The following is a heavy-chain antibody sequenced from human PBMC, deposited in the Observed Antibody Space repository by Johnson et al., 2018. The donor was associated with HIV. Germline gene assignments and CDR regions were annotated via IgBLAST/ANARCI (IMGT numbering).Heavy chain of an antibody. Sequence: VQLVESGGGLVQPGGSLRLSCSASGFTFSSYDMHWVRQATGKGLEWVSAIGTAGDTYYPGPGKGRFTISRDNSKNTLYLQMNSLRAEDTAVYYCASGLGIVGATRSAFDIWGQGTMVTVSS. CDR3: ASGLGIVGATRSAFDI. CDR2: IGTAGDT. V-gene: IGHV3-13*01. J-gene: IGHJ3*02. CDR1: GFTFSSYD. D-gene: IGHD1-26*01.